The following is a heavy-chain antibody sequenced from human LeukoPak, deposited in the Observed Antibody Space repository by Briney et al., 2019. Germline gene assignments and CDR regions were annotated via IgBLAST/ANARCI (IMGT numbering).Heavy chain of an antibody. CDR1: GGSISSGSYY. J-gene: IGHJ4*02. CDR2: IYTSGST. D-gene: IGHD3-16*01. CDR3: ARDLIHSAAGDFDF. Sequence: SQTLSLTCTVSGGSISSGSYYWSWIRQPAGKGLEWIGRIYTSGSTYYNPSLKSRVTTLVDTSKNQFSLKLSSVTAADTAVYYCARDLIHSAAGDFDFWGQGTLVTVSS. V-gene: IGHV4-61*02.